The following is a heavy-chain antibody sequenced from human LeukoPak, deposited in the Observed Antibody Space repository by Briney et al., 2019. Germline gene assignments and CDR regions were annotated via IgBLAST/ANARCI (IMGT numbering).Heavy chain of an antibody. V-gene: IGHV3-7*01. Sequence: GSLRLSCEASGITFTSHWMTWVRQAPGRGLEWVANIKHAGSLRNYLDSVKGRFTISRDNAKHSLYLQMNSLRAEDTAVYYCARDQDYHISDSWYDAFDVWGRGTMVTASP. D-gene: IGHD3-22*01. CDR1: GITFTSHW. CDR2: IKHAGSLR. CDR3: ARDQDYHISDSWYDAFDV. J-gene: IGHJ3*01.